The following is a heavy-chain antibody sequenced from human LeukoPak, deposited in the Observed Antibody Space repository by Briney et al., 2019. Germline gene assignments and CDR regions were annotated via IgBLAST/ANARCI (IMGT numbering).Heavy chain of an antibody. Sequence: VKVSCKASGGAFISYAISWVRQAPGQGLEWMGRIIPIFGTANNAQKFQGRVKINTDESTSTAYMEMSSLRSEDTAVYYCASRELVPKAKYYFDYWGQGTLVTVSS. J-gene: IGHJ4*02. CDR2: IIPIFGTA. V-gene: IGHV1-69*05. CDR3: ASRELVPKAKYYFDY. D-gene: IGHD6-13*01. CDR1: GGAFISYA.